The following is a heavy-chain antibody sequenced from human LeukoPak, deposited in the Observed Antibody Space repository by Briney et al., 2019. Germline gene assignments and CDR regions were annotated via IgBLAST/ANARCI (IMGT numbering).Heavy chain of an antibody. CDR1: GITFSNYA. J-gene: IGHJ4*02. CDR3: AKDQYCTSTSCYVGY. Sequence: GGSLRLSCAASGITFSNYAMSWVRQAPGKGLEWVSGINVSGGGTFYADSVRGRFTISRDNSKNTLYLQMNSLRAEDTAVYYCAKDQYCTSTSCYVGYWGQGTLVTVSS. V-gene: IGHV3-23*01. CDR2: INVSGGGT. D-gene: IGHD2-2*01.